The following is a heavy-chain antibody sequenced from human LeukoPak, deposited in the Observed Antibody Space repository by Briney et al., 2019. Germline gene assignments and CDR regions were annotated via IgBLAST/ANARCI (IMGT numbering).Heavy chain of an antibody. J-gene: IGHJ4*02. CDR3: ARDPCSGGTCYYFDY. Sequence: PSETLSLTCAVSGGSISSSNWWSWVRQPPGKGLEWIGEIYHSGSTNYNPSLKSRVTISVDKSKNQFSLKLSSVTAADTAVYYCARDPCSGGTCYYFDYWGQGTLVTVPS. CDR1: GGSISSSNW. D-gene: IGHD2-15*01. V-gene: IGHV4-4*02. CDR2: IYHSGST.